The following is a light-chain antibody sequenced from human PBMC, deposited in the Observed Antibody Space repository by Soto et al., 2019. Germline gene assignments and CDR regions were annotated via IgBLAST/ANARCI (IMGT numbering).Light chain of an antibody. J-gene: IGKJ1*01. V-gene: IGKV3-20*01. CDR1: QIFSSTS. CDR3: QQYGSSLWT. Sequence: EVVLTQSPGTLSLSPGDSATLSCRASQIFSSTSLAWYQQKTGQAPRLLIYGASSRATGIPDRLSGSGSGTDLTLTISRLEPEDFAVYYCQQYGSSLWTFGQGTKVDIK. CDR2: GAS.